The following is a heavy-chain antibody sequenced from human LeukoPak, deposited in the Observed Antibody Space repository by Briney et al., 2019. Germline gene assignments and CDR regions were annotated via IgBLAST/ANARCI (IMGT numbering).Heavy chain of an antibody. V-gene: IGHV4-61*02. Sequence: SQTLSLTCTVSGGSISSGSYYSSWIRQPAGKGLEWIGRIYTSGSTNYNPSLKSRHTISVDTSKNEFSVKLGAVTAADTAVYYCAREKRESKVALDYWGQGTLVTVSS. CDR3: AREKRESKVALDY. CDR1: GGSISSGSYY. D-gene: IGHD3-10*01. CDR2: IYTSGST. J-gene: IGHJ4*02.